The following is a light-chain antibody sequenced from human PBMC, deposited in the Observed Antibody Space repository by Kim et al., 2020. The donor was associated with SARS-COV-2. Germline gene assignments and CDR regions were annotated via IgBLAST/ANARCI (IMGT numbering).Light chain of an antibody. CDR3: GTWDTSLNVGV. J-gene: IGLJ2*01. CDR1: TSNICHDS. CDR2: DND. V-gene: IGLV1-51*01. Sequence: QKLTVSCSGSTSNICHDSVSWYQQVPGTAPKLLIYDNDKRPSGIPDRFSGSKSGTSATLGITGLQIGDEADYYCGTWDTSLNVGVFGGGTQLTVL.